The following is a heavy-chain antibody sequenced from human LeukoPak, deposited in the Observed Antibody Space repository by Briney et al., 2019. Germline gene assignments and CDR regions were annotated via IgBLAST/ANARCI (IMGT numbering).Heavy chain of an antibody. V-gene: IGHV3-21*01. D-gene: IGHD6-13*01. J-gene: IGHJ4*02. CDR1: GFTFSSYS. CDR3: ASGFVAMYSSSWYRKGHYFDD. Sequence: PGGSLRLSCAASGFTFSSYSMNWVRQAPGKGLEWVSSISSSSSYIYNADSVKGGFTLSRDNAKNSLYLQMNRLRAEETAVYYCASGFVAMYSSSWYRKGHYFDDWGQGTLVTVSS. CDR2: ISSSSSYI.